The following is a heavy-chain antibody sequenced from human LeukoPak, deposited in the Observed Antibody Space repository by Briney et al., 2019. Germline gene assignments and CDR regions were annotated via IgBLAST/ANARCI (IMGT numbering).Heavy chain of an antibody. CDR2: IRYDGTDK. D-gene: IGHD2-21*01. CDR1: GFTFSSFG. V-gene: IGHV3-30*02. Sequence: GGSLRLSCAASGFTFSSFGMHWVRQAPGKGLEWVAFIRYDGTDKYYADSVKGRFTISRDNSKNTLYLQMNSLRPEDTAVYYCAPRVVVITAPFDYWGQEPWSPSPQ. CDR3: APRVVVITAPFDY. J-gene: IGHJ4*01.